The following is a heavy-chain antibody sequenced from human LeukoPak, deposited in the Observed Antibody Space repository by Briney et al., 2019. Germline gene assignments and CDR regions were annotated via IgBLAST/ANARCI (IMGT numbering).Heavy chain of an antibody. J-gene: IGHJ4*02. Sequence: SETLSLTCTVSGGSISSYYWSWLRQPPGKGLEWIGYIYYSGSTNYNPSLKSRVTISVDTSKNQFSLKLSSVTAADTAVYYCARLDYYGSGQPLDYWGQGTLVTVSS. CDR2: IYYSGST. CDR3: ARLDYYGSGQPLDY. D-gene: IGHD3-10*01. V-gene: IGHV4-59*01. CDR1: GGSISSYY.